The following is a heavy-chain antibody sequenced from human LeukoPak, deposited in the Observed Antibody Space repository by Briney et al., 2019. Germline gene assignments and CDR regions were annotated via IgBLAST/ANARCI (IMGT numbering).Heavy chain of an antibody. J-gene: IGHJ4*02. D-gene: IGHD3-10*01. CDR2: INPNSGGT. CDR1: GYTFTGYY. Sequence: GASVRVSCKASGYTFTGYYIHWVRQAPGQGLEWMGWINPNSGGTNYAQRFQGRVTMTRDTSISTAYMELSRLRSDDTAVYYCARDCYGSGSFYARSFRGEYYFDYWGQGTLLTVSS. CDR3: ARDCYGSGSFYARSFRGEYYFDY. V-gene: IGHV1-2*02.